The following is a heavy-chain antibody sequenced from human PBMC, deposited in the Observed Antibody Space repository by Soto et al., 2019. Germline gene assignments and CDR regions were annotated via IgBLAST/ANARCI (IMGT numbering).Heavy chain of an antibody. CDR2: ILPLSGTS. Sequence: VASVKVSCKASGGTFSAYAISWVQQAPGQGLEWMGGILPLSGTSNYTQRFQGRVTITADKSTSTAYMELSSLRSDDTAVYYCARTNPTKYYDYVWGDYRREGMDVWGQGTTVTVSS. CDR3: ARTNPTKYYDYVWGDYRREGMDV. D-gene: IGHD3-16*02. CDR1: GGTFSAYA. J-gene: IGHJ6*02. V-gene: IGHV1-69*06.